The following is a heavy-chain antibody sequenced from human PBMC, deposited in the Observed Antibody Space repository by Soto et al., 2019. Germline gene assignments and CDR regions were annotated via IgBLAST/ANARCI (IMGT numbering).Heavy chain of an antibody. CDR3: ATSLRGARAAASRFDP. D-gene: IGHD6-13*01. CDR1: GFTFSSYS. CDR2: ISSSSSYI. Sequence: EVQLVESGGGLVKPGGSLRLSCAASGFTFSSYSMNWVRQAPGKGLEWVSSISSSSSYIYYADSVKGRFTISRDNAKNSLYLQMNSLRAEDTAVYYCATSLRGARAAASRFDPWGQGTLVTVSS. J-gene: IGHJ5*02. V-gene: IGHV3-21*01.